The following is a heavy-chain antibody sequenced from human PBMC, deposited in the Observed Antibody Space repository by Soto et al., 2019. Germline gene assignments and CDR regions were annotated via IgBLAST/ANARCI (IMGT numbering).Heavy chain of an antibody. D-gene: IGHD2-2*01. Sequence: QITLKESGPTLVKPTQTLTLTCSFSGFSLTNSGVGVGWIRQPPGKALEWLAFIYWDDEKHYRPSLQSRLTVTKDTAKDQVVLTMPNMAPVDTATYYCSHTPSFTSYGGGGDFDYWGQGTLVIVSS. CDR3: SHTPSFTSYGGGGDFDY. J-gene: IGHJ4*02. CDR2: IYWDDEK. CDR1: GFSLTNSGVG. V-gene: IGHV2-5*02.